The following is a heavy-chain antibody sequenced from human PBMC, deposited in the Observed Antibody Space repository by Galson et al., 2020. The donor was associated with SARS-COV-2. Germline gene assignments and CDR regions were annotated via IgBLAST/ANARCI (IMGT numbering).Heavy chain of an antibody. J-gene: IGHJ3*02. CDR1: GGTFSSYA. CDR3: VIEPHPYDILTGYAFDI. CDR2: IIPIFGTA. V-gene: IGHV1-69*05. D-gene: IGHD3-9*01. Sequence: ASVKVSCKASGGTFSSYAISWVRQAPGQGLEWMGVIIPIFGTANYAQKFQGRVTITTYESTSTAYMELSSLRSEDTAVYYCVIEPHPYDILTGYAFDIWGQGTMVTVSS.